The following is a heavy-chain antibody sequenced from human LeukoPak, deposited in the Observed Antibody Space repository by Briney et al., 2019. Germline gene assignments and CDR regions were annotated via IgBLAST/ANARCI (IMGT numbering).Heavy chain of an antibody. CDR2: IWYEGNNK. CDR3: ARGWGSSVYASAFDI. CDR1: GFTFSSYG. Sequence: GTSLRLSCAASGFTFSSYGMQWVRQAPGKGQEWVALIWYEGNNKKYADSVKGRITISRDNSKNTLYLEMNSLRADDTAVYYCARGWGSSVYASAFDIWGQGTMVTISS. J-gene: IGHJ3*02. V-gene: IGHV3-33*01. D-gene: IGHD3-22*01.